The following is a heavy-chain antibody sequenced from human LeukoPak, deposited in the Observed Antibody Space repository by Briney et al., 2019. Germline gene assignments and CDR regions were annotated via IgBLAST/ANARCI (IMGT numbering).Heavy chain of an antibody. CDR3: VRSGVEAGMDY. D-gene: IGHD6-19*01. CDR2: IHPDGSGT. V-gene: IGHV3-7*01. J-gene: IGHJ4*02. Sequence: GGSLRLSCAASGFTFSSYAMSWVRQAPGKGLQWVSTIHPDGSGTSYADSVKGRFTISRDNAKKSMFLQMNSLRTEETAVYIFVRSGVEAGMDYWGQGTLVTVSS. CDR1: GFTFSSYA.